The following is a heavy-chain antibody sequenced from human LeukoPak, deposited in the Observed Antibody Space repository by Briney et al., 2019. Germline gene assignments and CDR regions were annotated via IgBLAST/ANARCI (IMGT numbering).Heavy chain of an antibody. CDR3: ASSLAWELPFDY. Sequence: GGSLRLSCAASGFTFSDYYMSWIRQAPGKGLEWVSYISSSGSTIYYADSVKGRFTISRDNAKNSLYLQMNSLRAEDTAVYYCASSLAWELPFDYCGQGTLVTVSS. J-gene: IGHJ4*02. CDR1: GFTFSDYY. D-gene: IGHD1-26*01. CDR2: ISSSGSTI. V-gene: IGHV3-11*01.